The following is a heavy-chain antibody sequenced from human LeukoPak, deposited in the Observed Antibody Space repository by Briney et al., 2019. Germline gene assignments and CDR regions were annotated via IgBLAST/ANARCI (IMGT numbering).Heavy chain of an antibody. CDR1: GYTFTSYA. V-gene: IGHV7-4-1*02. Sequence: ASVKVSCKASGYTFTSYAMNWVRQAPGQGLEWMGWINTNTGNPTYAQGFTGRFVFSLDTSVSTAYLQISSLKAEDTAVYYCASQAHCSSTGCSNWFDPWGQGTLVTVSS. J-gene: IGHJ5*02. D-gene: IGHD2-2*01. CDR3: ASQAHCSSTGCSNWFDP. CDR2: INTNTGNP.